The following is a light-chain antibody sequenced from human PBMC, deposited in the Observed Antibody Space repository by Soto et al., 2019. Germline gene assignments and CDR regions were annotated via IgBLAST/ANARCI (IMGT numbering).Light chain of an antibody. CDR1: SSDVGSYNL. CDR3: CSYAGSSTYVV. J-gene: IGLJ2*01. CDR2: EGS. Sequence: QSALTQPASVSGSPGQSITISCTGTSSDVGSYNLVSWYQQHPGKAPKLMIYEGSKRPSGVSNRFSGSKSGNTASLTISGLQAEDKADYYCCSYAGSSTYVVFGGGTKVTVL. V-gene: IGLV2-23*01.